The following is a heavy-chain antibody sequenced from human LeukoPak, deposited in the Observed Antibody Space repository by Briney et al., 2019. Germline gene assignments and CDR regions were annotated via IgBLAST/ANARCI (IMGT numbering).Heavy chain of an antibody. CDR3: AKDGGEMATITFPDY. CDR2: ISYDGSNK. Sequence: PGGSLRLSCAASGFTFSSYGMHWVRQAPGKGLEWVAVISYDGSNKYYADSVKGRFTISRDNSKNTLYLQMNSLRAEDTAVYYCAKDGGEMATITFPDYWGQGTLVTVSS. V-gene: IGHV3-30*18. CDR1: GFTFSSYG. D-gene: IGHD5-24*01. J-gene: IGHJ4*02.